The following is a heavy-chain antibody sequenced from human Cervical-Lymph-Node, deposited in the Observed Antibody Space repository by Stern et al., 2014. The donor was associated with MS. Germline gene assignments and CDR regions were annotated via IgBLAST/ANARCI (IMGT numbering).Heavy chain of an antibody. D-gene: IGHD2-2*01. V-gene: IGHV3-13*01. Sequence: EVHLVESGGGLVQPGGSLRLSCAASGFSLRTYDMHWVRQVIGKGLEWVSAIGTASDAYYAASVKGRFILSRENAKNSVYLQMNSLRAGDTAVYFCARRSRDAFEIWGQGTMVTVSS. J-gene: IGHJ3*02. CDR2: IGTASDA. CDR3: ARRSRDAFEI. CDR1: GFSLRTYD.